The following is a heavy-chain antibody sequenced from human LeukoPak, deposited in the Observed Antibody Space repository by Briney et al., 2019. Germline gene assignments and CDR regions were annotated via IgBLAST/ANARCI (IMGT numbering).Heavy chain of an antibody. CDR1: GGSISSGGYY. CDR2: IYYSGST. CDR3: ARDGLMTGANWFDP. J-gene: IGHJ5*02. V-gene: IGHV4-31*03. Sequence: SETLSLTCTDSGGSISSGGYYWSWIRQHPGKGLEWIGYIYYSGSTYYNPSLKSRVTISVDTSKNQFSLKLSSVTAADTAVYYCARDGLMTGANWFDPWGQGTLVTVSS.